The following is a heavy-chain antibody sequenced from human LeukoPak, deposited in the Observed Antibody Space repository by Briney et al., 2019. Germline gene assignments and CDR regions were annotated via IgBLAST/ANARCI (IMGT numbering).Heavy chain of an antibody. Sequence: PSETLSLTCAVSGGSLSSYSWNWLRQLPGAGLEWIAEINFTGNTETGTTSYSPSLKSRVTISADTSTNQLSLHLRSATVADTGVYFCARGFSGFWEFDFWGQGTLVTVSS. D-gene: IGHD3-3*01. CDR1: GGSLSSYS. CDR3: ARGFSGFWEFDF. J-gene: IGHJ4*02. CDR2: INFTGNTETGTT. V-gene: IGHV4-34*01.